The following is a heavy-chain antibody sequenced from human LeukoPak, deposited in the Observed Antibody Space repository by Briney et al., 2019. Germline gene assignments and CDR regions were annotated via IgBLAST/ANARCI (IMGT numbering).Heavy chain of an antibody. D-gene: IGHD6-13*01. V-gene: IGHV4-34*01. CDR2: INHSGST. CDR3: ARVGYSSPPRYYYYMDV. J-gene: IGHJ6*03. CDR1: GGSFSGYY. Sequence: SETLSLTCAVYGGSFSGYYWSWIRQPPGKGLEWIGEINHSGSTNYNPSLKSRVTISVDTSKNQFSLKLSSVTAADTAVYYCARVGYSSPPRYYYYMDVWGKGTTVTVSS.